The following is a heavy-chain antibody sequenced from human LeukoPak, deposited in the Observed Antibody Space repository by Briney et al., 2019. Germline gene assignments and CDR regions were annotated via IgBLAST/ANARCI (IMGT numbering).Heavy chain of an antibody. D-gene: IGHD4-17*01. V-gene: IGHV3-23*01. CDR3: ARRRAEDYNDFVHFDF. J-gene: IGHJ4*01. CDR1: GFTFSSYA. CDR2: ISGSGGST. Sequence: GGSLRLSCAASGFTFSSYAMSWVRQAPGKGLEWVSAISGSGGSTYYADSVKGRFTISRDNSKNTLYLQMNSLRAEDTAVYYCARRRAEDYNDFVHFDFWGHGTLVTVSS.